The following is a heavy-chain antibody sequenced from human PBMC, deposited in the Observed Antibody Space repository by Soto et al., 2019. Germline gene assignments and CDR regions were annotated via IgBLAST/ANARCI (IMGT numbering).Heavy chain of an antibody. J-gene: IGHJ3*02. CDR3: ARSPTVTSNDAFEI. Sequence: SETLSLSCTVSGSAISRGCCYGSWIRQHTGKGLEGIGYIGYSGSAYYNPSLKSRVTISVDTSKNQLSLKLSYVTAADTAVYYCARSPTVTSNDAFEIGGQGTMVPVSS. V-gene: IGHV4-31*03. CDR1: GSAISRGCCY. D-gene: IGHD4-17*01. CDR2: IGYSGSA.